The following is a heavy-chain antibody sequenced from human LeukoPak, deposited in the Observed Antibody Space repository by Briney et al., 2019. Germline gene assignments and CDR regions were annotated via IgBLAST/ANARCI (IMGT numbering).Heavy chain of an antibody. CDR2: MNPNSGNT. V-gene: IGHV1-8*02. Sequence: ASVKVSCKASGYTFTSYGISWVRQATGQGLEWMGWMNPNSGNTGYAQKFQGRVTTTRNTSISTAYMELSSLRSEDTAVYYCARGLRYCSGGRCYFSPPYYYYMDVWGKGTTVTISS. D-gene: IGHD2-15*01. J-gene: IGHJ6*03. CDR3: ARGLRYCSGGRCYFSPPYYYYMDV. CDR1: GYTFTSYG.